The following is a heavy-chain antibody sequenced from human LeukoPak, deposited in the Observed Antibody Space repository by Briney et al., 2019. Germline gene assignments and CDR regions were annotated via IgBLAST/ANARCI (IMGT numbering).Heavy chain of an antibody. D-gene: IGHD4/OR15-4a*01. V-gene: IGHV4-59*08. J-gene: IGHJ4*02. Sequence: SETLSLTCTVSGGSISSYYWSWIRQPPGKGLEWIGYIYSSGSTDYNPSLKGRVTISVDSSKNQFSLNVTSVTAADTAVYYCSRHAYYNPQHYFDSWGQGSLVTVSS. CDR3: SRHAYYNPQHYFDS. CDR1: GGSISSYY. CDR2: IYSSGST.